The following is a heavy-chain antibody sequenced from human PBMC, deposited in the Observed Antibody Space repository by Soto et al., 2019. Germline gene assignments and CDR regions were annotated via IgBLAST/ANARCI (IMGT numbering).Heavy chain of an antibody. CDR3: AREGPPVLD. V-gene: IGHV1-18*01. J-gene: IGHJ4*02. CDR2: ISPYNGNT. Sequence: ASVKVSSKASGGPFSSYTSSWVRQAPGQGLEWMGWISPYNGNTNYAQKLQGRVTMTTDTSTSTAYMELRSLRSDDTAVYYCAREGPPVLDWGQGTLVTVSS. CDR1: GGPFSSYT.